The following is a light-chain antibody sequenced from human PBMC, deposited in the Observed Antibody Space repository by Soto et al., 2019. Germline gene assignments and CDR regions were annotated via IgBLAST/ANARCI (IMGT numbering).Light chain of an antibody. Sequence: QSALTQPASVSGSPGQSITISCTGTSSDVGGYNLVSWYQQQPDKAPQLMIFDGNLRPSVVSNRYSGSKFGNTASLTISGLQADHEGDYYCCSYAGSSTLVFGTGTKLTV. CDR1: SSDVGGYNL. CDR3: CSYAGSSTLV. CDR2: DGN. V-gene: IGLV2-23*01. J-gene: IGLJ1*01.